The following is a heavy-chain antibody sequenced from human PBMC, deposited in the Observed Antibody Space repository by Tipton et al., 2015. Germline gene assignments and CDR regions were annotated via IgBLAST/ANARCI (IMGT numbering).Heavy chain of an antibody. CDR1: GGSISSYY. CDR2: IYYSGST. CDR3: ARGLLLWFGMTDY. Sequence: TLSLTCTVSGGSISSYYWSWIRQPPGKGLEWIGYIYYSGSTNYNPSLKSRVTISVDTSKNQFSLKLNSVTAADTAVYYCARGLLLWFGMTDYWGQGTLVTVSS. J-gene: IGHJ4*02. V-gene: IGHV4-59*08. D-gene: IGHD3-10*01.